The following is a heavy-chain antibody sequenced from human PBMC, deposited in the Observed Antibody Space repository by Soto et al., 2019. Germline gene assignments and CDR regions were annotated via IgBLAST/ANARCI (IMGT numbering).Heavy chain of an antibody. CDR3: AIDSSSGYYYGDYYDY. CDR2: ISYDGSNK. J-gene: IGHJ4*02. D-gene: IGHD3-22*01. V-gene: IGHV3-30-3*01. Sequence: PGGSLRLSCAASGFTFSSYAMHWVRQAPGKGLEWVAVISYDGSNKYYADSVKGRFTISRDNSKNTLYLQMNSLRAEDTAVYYCAIDSSSGYYYGDYYDYWGQGTLVTVSS. CDR1: GFTFSSYA.